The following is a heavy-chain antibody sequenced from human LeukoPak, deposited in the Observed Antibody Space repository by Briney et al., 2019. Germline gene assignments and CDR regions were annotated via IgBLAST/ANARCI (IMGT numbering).Heavy chain of an antibody. J-gene: IGHJ4*02. CDR1: GYTFTDYY. D-gene: IGHD5-18*01. V-gene: IGHV1-2*02. CDR2: INPNSGGT. CDR3: ARGGIQLWFLVDY. Sequence: ASLKVSCKASGYTFTDYYIYWVRQAPGQGLEWMGWINPNSGGTNYAQKFQGRVTMTRDTSISTAYMELSSLRSDDTAVYYCARGGIQLWFLVDYWGQGTLVTVSS.